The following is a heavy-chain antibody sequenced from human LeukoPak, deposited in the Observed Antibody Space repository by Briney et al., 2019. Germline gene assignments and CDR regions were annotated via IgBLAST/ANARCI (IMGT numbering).Heavy chain of an antibody. D-gene: IGHD3/OR15-3a*01. CDR2: IFPGDSDT. Sequence: ESLKISCKTSGFTFTTHWIAWVRQMPGEGLELMGIIFPGDSDTNYSPSFRGQVTISADKSSNTAYLQWSSLKASDTAMYYCARYYFWTGSYFFDHWGQGTLVTVSS. J-gene: IGHJ4*02. CDR1: GFTFTTHW. V-gene: IGHV5-51*01. CDR3: ARYYFWTGSYFFDH.